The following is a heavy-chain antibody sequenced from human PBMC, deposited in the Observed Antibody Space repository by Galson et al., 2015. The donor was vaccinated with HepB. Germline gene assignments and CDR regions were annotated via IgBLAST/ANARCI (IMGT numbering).Heavy chain of an antibody. CDR1: GFTVSSNY. J-gene: IGHJ2*01. CDR3: ARDQRPSSAWSIWYFDL. V-gene: IGHV3-53*01. D-gene: IGHD6-19*01. CDR2: VYPGGHT. Sequence: SLRLSCAASGFTVSSNYMNWVRQAPGRGLEWVAVVYPGGHTYYADSVKGRFTISRDISKNTLSLQMNSLRAEDTAVYFCARDQRPSSAWSIWYFDLWGRGTLVTVSS.